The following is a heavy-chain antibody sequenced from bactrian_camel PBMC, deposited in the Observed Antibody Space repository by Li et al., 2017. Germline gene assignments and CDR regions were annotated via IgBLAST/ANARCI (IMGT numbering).Heavy chain of an antibody. CDR3: TKDRSYGTRNWVQST. D-gene: IGHD3*01. CDR2: IDGDGPT. Sequence: HVQLVESGGDSVQAGGSLRLSCAASGSIFSMCAMGWLRQAPGKEREGVASIDGDGPTHYTNSVKGRFTISKDSAKNTLYLQMNNLQPEDTAMYYCTKDRSYGTRNWVQSTRGQGTQVTVS. V-gene: IGHV3S1*01. J-gene: IGHJ4*01. CDR1: GSIFSMCA.